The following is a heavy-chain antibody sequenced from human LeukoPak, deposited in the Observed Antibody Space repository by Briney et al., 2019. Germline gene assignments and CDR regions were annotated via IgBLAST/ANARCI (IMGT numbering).Heavy chain of an antibody. V-gene: IGHV4-30-2*01. CDR2: IYHSGST. J-gene: IGHJ4*02. D-gene: IGHD3-10*01. CDR3: ASSENFVRGVIIPVSLDY. CDR1: GGSISSGGYY. Sequence: SETLSLTCTVSGGSISSGGYYWSWIRQPPGKGLEWIGYIYHSGSTYYNPSLKSRVTISVDRSKNQFSLKLSSVTAADTAVYYCASSENFVRGVIIPVSLDYWGQGTLVTVSS.